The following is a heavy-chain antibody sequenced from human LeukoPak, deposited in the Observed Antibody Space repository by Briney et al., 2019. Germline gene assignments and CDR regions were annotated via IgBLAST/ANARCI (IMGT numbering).Heavy chain of an antibody. D-gene: IGHD1-26*01. J-gene: IGHJ4*02. V-gene: IGHV3-30*18. CDR2: ISYDGSNK. CDR1: GFTFSRYW. Sequence: PGGSLRLSCAACGFTFSRYWMIWVRQAPGKGLEWVAVISYDGSNKYYADSVKGRFTIYRDNSQSKLFLQMNGLRAEDTALYYCAKDPNWEGGYWGQGTLVTVSS. CDR3: AKDPNWEGGY.